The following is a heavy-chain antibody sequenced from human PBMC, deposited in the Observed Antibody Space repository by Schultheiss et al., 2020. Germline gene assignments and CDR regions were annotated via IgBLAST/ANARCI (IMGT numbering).Heavy chain of an antibody. CDR3: ATHCTSTTCYGSAFDV. CDR1: GGSFSGYY. D-gene: IGHD2-2*01. V-gene: IGHV4-34*01. Sequence: ETLSLTCAVYGGSFSGYYWSWIRQPPGKGLEWIGEINHSGSTNYNPSLKSRVTISVDTSKNQFSLNLSSVTAADTAVYYCATHCTSTTCYGSAFDVWGQGAMVTVSS. CDR2: INHSGST. J-gene: IGHJ3*01.